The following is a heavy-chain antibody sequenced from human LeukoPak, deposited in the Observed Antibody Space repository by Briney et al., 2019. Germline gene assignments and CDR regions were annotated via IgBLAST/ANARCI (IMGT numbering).Heavy chain of an antibody. V-gene: IGHV3-30*18. CDR3: AKDNGALVVVPAANFDY. J-gene: IGHJ4*02. D-gene: IGHD2-2*01. CDR1: GFTVSSNY. Sequence: GGSLRLSCAASGFTVSSNYMSWVRQAPGKGLEWVAVISYDGSNKYYADSVKGRFTISRDNSKNTLYLQMNSLRAEDTAVYYCAKDNGALVVVPAANFDYWGQGILVTVSS. CDR2: ISYDGSNK.